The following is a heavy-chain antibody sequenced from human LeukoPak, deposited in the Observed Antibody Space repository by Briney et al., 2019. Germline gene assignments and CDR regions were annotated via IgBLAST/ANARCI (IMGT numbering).Heavy chain of an antibody. V-gene: IGHV3-74*01. CDR2: INSDGSST. CDR1: GFTFDDYG. D-gene: IGHD3-3*01. CDR3: ARGLTIFGVVNDAFDF. J-gene: IGHJ3*01. Sequence: GGSLRLSCAASGFTFDDYGISWVRQAPGKGLVWVSLINSDGSSTIYADSVKGRFTISRDNAKNTLYLQMNSLRAEDTAVYYCARGLTIFGVVNDAFDFWGQGTMVTVSS.